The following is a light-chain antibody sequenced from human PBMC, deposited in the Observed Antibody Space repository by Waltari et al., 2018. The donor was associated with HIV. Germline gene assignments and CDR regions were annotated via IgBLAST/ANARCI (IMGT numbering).Light chain of an antibody. CDR2: RNN. CDR3: AAWDDSLSGVV. V-gene: IGLV1-47*01. J-gene: IGLJ2*01. CDR1: RYNLGSNY. Sequence: HSVLSQPPSASGTPGQRVPISCSGSRYNLGSNYVYWYQQLPGPAPKLLIYRNNHRPSGVPDRFSGSNSGTSASLAISGLRSEDEADYYCAAWDDSLSGVVFGGGTKLTVL.